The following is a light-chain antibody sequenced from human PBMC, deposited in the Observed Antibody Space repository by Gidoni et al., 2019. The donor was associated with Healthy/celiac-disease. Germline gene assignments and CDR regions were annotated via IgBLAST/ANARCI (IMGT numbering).Light chain of an antibody. CDR2: EVS. V-gene: IGLV2-14*01. Sequence: QSALTQPASVSGSPGPSITIPCPGTSSDVGGYNYVSWYQQHPGKAPKLMIYEVSNRPSGVSNRFSGSKSGNTASLTISGLQAEDEADYYCSSYTSSSTLVVGGGTKLT. J-gene: IGLJ2*01. CDR3: SSYTSSSTLV. CDR1: SSDVGGYNY.